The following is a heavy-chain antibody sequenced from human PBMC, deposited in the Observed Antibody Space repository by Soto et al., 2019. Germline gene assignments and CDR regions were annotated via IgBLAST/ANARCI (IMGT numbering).Heavy chain of an antibody. V-gene: IGHV3-30*18. CDR1: GFTFSSYG. J-gene: IGHJ4*02. D-gene: IGHD1-26*01. CDR2: ISYDGSNT. CDR3: AKEGGLSGSYDISSAYYFDY. Sequence: QVQLVESGGGVVQPGRSLRLSCVASGFTFSSYGMHWVRQAPGKGLEWVAIISYDGSNTYYADTVKGRFTISRDNSKNTLYPQMNSLRDEDTSVYYCAKEGGLSGSYDISSAYYFDYWGQGTMVTVSS.